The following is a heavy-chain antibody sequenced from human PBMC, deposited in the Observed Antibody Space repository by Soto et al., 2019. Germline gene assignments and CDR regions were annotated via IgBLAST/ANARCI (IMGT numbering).Heavy chain of an antibody. CDR3: ARQVTYDILAPTCRLDS. CDR2: IYYTGTT. D-gene: IGHD3-9*01. Sequence: PSETLSLTCTVSGGSISSTDHYWGWIRQSPGKGLEWIGSIYYTGTTYYNLPLQSRVSIYVDTSKNQYSLNLRSVTAADTAIYYCARQVTYDILAPTCRLDSWGQGTLVTVSS. V-gene: IGHV4-39*01. J-gene: IGHJ4*02. CDR1: GGSISSTDHY.